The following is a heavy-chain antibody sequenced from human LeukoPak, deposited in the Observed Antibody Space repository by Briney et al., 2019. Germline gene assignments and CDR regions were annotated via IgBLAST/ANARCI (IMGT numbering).Heavy chain of an antibody. CDR3: TKGPSGIAVAGSPKYFQH. CDR1: GFTFNSYG. D-gene: IGHD6-19*01. Sequence: GGSLRLSCAASGFTFNSYGMHWVRQAPGKGLEWVSAISGSGGSTYYADSVKGRFTISRDNSKNTLYLQMNSLRAEDTALYYCTKGPSGIAVAGSPKYFQHWGQGTLVTVSS. V-gene: IGHV3-23*01. CDR2: ISGSGGST. J-gene: IGHJ1*01.